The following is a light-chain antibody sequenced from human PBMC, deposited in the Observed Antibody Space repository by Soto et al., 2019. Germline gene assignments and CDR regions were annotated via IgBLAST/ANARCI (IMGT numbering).Light chain of an antibody. CDR2: AAS. J-gene: IGKJ1*01. CDR1: QGISSY. Sequence: IRMTQSPSSLSASTGDRVTITCRASQGISSYLAWYQQKPGKAPKLLIYAASTLQSGVPSRFSGSGSGTDFTLTISCLQSEDFATYYCQQYYSYPPWTFGQGTKVEIK. V-gene: IGKV1-8*01. CDR3: QQYYSYPPWT.